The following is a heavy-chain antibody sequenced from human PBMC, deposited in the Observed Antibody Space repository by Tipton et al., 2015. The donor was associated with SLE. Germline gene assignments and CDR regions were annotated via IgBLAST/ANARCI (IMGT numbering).Heavy chain of an antibody. CDR2: IYYSGST. Sequence: TLSLTCSVSDASMSTSSYWAWIRQPPGKGLEWIGTIYYSGSTYYNPSLKGRVTTLIDTSENQFSLRLRSVTAADTAIYYCARSSGDSLYYFNHWGQGTLVTVTS. J-gene: IGHJ4*02. D-gene: IGHD2-15*01. CDR1: DASMSTSSY. V-gene: IGHV4-39*07. CDR3: ARSSGDSLYYFNH.